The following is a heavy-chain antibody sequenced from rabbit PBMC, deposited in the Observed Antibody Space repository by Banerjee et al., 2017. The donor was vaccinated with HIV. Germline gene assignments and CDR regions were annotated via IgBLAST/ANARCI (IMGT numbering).Heavy chain of an antibody. V-gene: IGHV1S40*01. CDR1: GFELSSSYY. J-gene: IGHJ3*01. CDR2: IYAVSSGSA. Sequence: QSVEESGGGLGRPEGSLTLTCKASGFELSSSYYMCWVRQAPGKGLEWIACIYAVSSGSASYASWAKGRFTISNTSSTTVTLQMTSLTAADTATYFCTREGGLWGQGTLVTVS. CDR3: TREGGL.